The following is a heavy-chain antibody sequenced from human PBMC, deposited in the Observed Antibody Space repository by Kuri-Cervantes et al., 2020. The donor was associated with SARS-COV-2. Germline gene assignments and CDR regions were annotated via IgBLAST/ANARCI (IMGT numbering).Heavy chain of an antibody. J-gene: IGHJ6*03. CDR1: GGSISSSSYY. Sequence: SETLSLTCTVSGGSISSSSYYWGWIRQPPGKGLEWIGEINPDGSTNYKSALKSRVTISVDTSKSQFSLKLNSVTAADTAVYYCARVQTVIVPVAILLFAGYYMDVWGRGTTVTVSS. V-gene: IGHV4-39*07. CDR3: ARVQTVIVPVAILLFAGYYMDV. CDR2: INPDGST. D-gene: IGHD2-2*01.